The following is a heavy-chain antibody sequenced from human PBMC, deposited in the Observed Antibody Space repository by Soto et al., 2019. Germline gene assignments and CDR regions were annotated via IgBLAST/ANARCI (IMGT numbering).Heavy chain of an antibody. CDR2: ISSSSSYI. CDR1: GFTFSSYS. V-gene: IGHV3-21*01. CDR3: ARVITRRVVVKGGMDV. D-gene: IGHD3-22*01. J-gene: IGHJ6*02. Sequence: EVQLVESGGGLVKPGGSLRLSCAASGFTFSSYSMNWVRQAPGKGLEWVSSISSSSSYIYYADSVKGRFTISRDNAKNSRYMQMNSLRDEDTAVYYCARVITRRVVVKGGMDVWGQGTTVTVSS.